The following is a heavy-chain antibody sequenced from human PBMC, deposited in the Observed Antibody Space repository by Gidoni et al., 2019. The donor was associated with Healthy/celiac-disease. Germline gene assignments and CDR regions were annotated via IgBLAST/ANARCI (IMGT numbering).Heavy chain of an antibody. CDR2: IYTSGST. CDR3: ARERSAAGYCTNGVCYTDDY. D-gene: IGHD2-8*01. CDR1: RGSISSGSYY. J-gene: IGHJ4*02. V-gene: IGHV4-61*02. Sequence: QGQLQESGPGLGKPSQTLLLPSTVTRGSISSGSYYWSWMRQPAGKRLEWIGRIYTSGSTNYNPSLKSRVTISVDTSKNQFSLKLGSVTAADTAVYYCARERSAAGYCTNGVCYTDDYWGQGTLVTVSS.